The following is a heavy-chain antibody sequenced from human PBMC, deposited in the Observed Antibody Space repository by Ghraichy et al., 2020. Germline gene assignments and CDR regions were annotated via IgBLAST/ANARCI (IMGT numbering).Heavy chain of an antibody. CDR2: TYYRSKWYN. D-gene: IGHD1-1*01. CDR3: ARDPDDPGSWFDP. V-gene: IGHV6-1*01. CDR1: GDSVSRNSAA. Sequence: SQTLSLTCAISGDSVSRNSAAWNWIRQSPSRGLEWLGRTYYRSKWYNDYAVSVRSRIIINPDTSKNQFSLQLNSVTPEDTAVYYCARDPDDPGSWFDPWGQGSLVTVCS. J-gene: IGHJ5*02.